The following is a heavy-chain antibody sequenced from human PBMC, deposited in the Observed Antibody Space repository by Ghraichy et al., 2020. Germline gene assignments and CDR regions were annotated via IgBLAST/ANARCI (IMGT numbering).Heavy chain of an antibody. J-gene: IGHJ3*02. CDR1: GVSISSSGYY. D-gene: IGHD2-2*01. V-gene: IGHV4-31*03. Sequence: SETLSLTCSVSGVSISSSGYYWSWIRQHPGKGLEWIGYISYSGTTYYSPSLNGRLTISVDTSKNQFSLNLKSVTAADTAVYFCVRSDSHCGGISCYGGSDAFDIWGRGTMVTVSS. CDR2: ISYSGTT. CDR3: VRSDSHCGGISCYGGSDAFDI.